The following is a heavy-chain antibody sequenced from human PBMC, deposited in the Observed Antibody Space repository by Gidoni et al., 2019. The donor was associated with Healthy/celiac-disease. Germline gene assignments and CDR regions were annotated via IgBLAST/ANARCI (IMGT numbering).Heavy chain of an antibody. CDR2: ISYDGSNK. CDR3: ARDLSGSYGLDY. V-gene: IGHV3-30-3*01. D-gene: IGHD1-26*01. CDR1: GFTFSSYA. J-gene: IGHJ4*02. Sequence: VQLVESGGGVVQPGRSLRLSWAASGFTFSSYAVHWVRQAPGKGLEGLAVISYDGSNKYSADSVKGRFTISTDNSKNPLYLQMNSLRAEDTAVYYCARDLSGSYGLDYWGQGTLVTVSS.